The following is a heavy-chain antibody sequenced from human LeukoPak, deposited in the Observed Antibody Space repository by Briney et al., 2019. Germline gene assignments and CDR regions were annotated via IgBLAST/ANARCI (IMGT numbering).Heavy chain of an antibody. CDR2: IIPIFGTA. V-gene: IGHV1-69*05. J-gene: IGHJ3*02. CDR3: ARTGGRNDAFDI. Sequence: ASVKVSCKASGGTFSSYAISWVRQAPGQGLEWMGGIIPIFGTANYAQKLQGRVTMTTDTSTSTAYMELRSLRSDDTAVYYCARTGGRNDAFDIWGQGTMVTVSS. CDR1: GGTFSSYA. D-gene: IGHD1-1*01.